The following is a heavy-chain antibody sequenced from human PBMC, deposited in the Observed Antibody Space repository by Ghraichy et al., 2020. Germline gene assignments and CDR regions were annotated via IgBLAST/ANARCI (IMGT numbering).Heavy chain of an antibody. CDR3: ARLNSGSYYGWFDP. CDR1: GGSISSSSYY. CDR2: IYYSGST. V-gene: IGHV4-39*01. J-gene: IGHJ5*02. Sequence: SETLSLTCTVSGGSISSSSYYWGWIRQPPGKGLEWIGNIYYSGSTYYNPSLKSRVTISVDTSKNQFSLKLSSVTAADTAVYYCARLNSGSYYGWFDPWGQGTLVTVSS. D-gene: IGHD3-10*01.